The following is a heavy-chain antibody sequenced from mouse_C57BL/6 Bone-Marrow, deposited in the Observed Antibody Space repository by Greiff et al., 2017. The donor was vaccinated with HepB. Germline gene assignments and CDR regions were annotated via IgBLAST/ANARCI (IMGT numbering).Heavy chain of an antibody. CDR3: AGITTVVAFYAMDY. CDR1: GFSLTSYA. CDR2: IWTGGGT. Sequence: VKLVESGPGLVAPSQSLSITCTVSGFSLTSYAISWVRQPPGKGLEWLGVIWTGGGTNYNSALKSRLSISKDNSKSQVFLKMNSLQTDDTARYYCAGITTVVAFYAMDYWGQGTSVTVSS. V-gene: IGHV2-9-1*01. J-gene: IGHJ4*01. D-gene: IGHD1-1*01.